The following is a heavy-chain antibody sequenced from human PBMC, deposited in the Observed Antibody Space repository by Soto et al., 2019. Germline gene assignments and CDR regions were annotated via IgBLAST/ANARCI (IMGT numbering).Heavy chain of an antibody. J-gene: IGHJ3*02. V-gene: IGHV5-51*01. CDR1: GYSFTNYW. CDR3: VRLKGIAVAGIGSNAFDI. D-gene: IGHD6-19*01. CDR2: IYPGDSQT. Sequence: PGESLKISCKGSGYSFTNYWIGWVRLLPGKGLEWMGIIYPGDSQTKYSPSFQGQVTISADKSISTAYVQWSSLKASDTAMYYCVRLKGIAVAGIGSNAFDIWGQGTMVT.